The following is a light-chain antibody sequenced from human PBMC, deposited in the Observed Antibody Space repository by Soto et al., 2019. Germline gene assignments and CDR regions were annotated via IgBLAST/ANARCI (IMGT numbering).Light chain of an antibody. CDR1: QSVSSSY. V-gene: IGKV3-20*01. CDR3: QQYGSHGT. CDR2: GAS. J-gene: IGKJ1*01. Sequence: EIVLTQSPGTLSLSPGERATLSCRASQSVSSSYLAWYQQKPGQAPRLLIYGASSRATGIPDRFSGSGSGTAFTLPISRLEPEDFAVYYCQQYGSHGTFGQGTKVEIK.